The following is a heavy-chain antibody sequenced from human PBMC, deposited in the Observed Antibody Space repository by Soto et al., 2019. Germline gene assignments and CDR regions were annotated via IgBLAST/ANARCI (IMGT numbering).Heavy chain of an antibody. D-gene: IGHD3-16*02. V-gene: IGHV4-31*03. CDR1: GGSISSGGYY. Sequence: PSETLSLTCTVSGGSISSGGYYWSWIRQHPGKGLEWIGYIYYSGSTYYNPSLKSRVTISVDTSKNQFSLKLSSVTAADTAVYYCARVSRLGELSLWDKGTLVIFSA. CDR2: IYYSGST. CDR3: ARVSRLGELSL. J-gene: IGHJ4*02.